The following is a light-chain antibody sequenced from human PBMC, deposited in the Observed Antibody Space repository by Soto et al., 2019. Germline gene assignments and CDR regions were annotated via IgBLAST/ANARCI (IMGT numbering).Light chain of an antibody. Sequence: EIVLAQSPGTLSLSPGERATLSCRASQSVTNSFLAWYQQKPGQAPRLLIYGASRRATGIPDRFPGSGSGTDFTLTISRLEPEDFAVYYCQQYVSSPWAFGQGTKVEI. V-gene: IGKV3-20*01. CDR1: QSVTNSF. CDR2: GAS. CDR3: QQYVSSPWA. J-gene: IGKJ1*01.